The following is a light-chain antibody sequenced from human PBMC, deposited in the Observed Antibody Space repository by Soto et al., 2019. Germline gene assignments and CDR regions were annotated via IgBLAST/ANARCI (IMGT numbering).Light chain of an antibody. CDR2: DAS. V-gene: IGKV1-5*01. Sequence: DIQMTQSPSTLSASVEDRVTITCRASRSIVRWLAWYQQKPGNAPKLLIRDASTLESGVPSRFSGSGSGTEFTLTISSLQPDDFATYYCQQYHFFWTFGQGTQVEIK. CDR1: RSIVRW. CDR3: QQYHFFWT. J-gene: IGKJ1*01.